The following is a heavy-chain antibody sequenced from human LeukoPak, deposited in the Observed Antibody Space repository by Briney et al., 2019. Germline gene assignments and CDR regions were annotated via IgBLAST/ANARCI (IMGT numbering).Heavy chain of an antibody. CDR1: GGSFSGYY. D-gene: IGHD4-17*01. V-gene: IGHV4-34*01. CDR3: TRDTGTTGEVKFDP. CDR2: INHSGST. Sequence: PSETLSLTCAVYGGSFSGYYWSWIRQSPGKGLEWIGEINHSGSTNYNPSLKSRVTISVDTSKNQFSLKLSSVTAADTAVYYCTRDTGTTGEVKFDPWGQGTLVTVSS. J-gene: IGHJ5*02.